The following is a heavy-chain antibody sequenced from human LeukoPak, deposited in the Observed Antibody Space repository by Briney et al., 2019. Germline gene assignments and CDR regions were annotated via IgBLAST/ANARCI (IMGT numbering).Heavy chain of an antibody. Sequence: SETLSLTCSVSIGSIGSNTYYWGWIRQPPGKGLEWIGSINYSGSTYYNPALKSRVTISIDTSKNQFSLKLTSVTAADTAVYFCARDGRGSGWELVFGAKYYYYMDVWGKGTTVTVSS. D-gene: IGHD1-26*01. CDR3: ARDGRGSGWELVFGAKYYYYMDV. J-gene: IGHJ6*03. CDR1: IGSIGSNTYY. V-gene: IGHV4-39*07. CDR2: INYSGST.